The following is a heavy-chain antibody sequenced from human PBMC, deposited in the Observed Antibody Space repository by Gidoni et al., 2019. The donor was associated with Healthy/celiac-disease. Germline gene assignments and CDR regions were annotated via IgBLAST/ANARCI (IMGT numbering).Heavy chain of an antibody. D-gene: IGHD6-13*01. J-gene: IGHJ4*02. CDR3: AKCNYGYSSSLDY. CDR2: ISGSGGST. Sequence: EVQLLESGGGLVQPGGSLRLSCAASGFTFSSYAMSWVRQAPGKGLEWVSAISGSGGSTYYADSVKGRFTIARDNSKNTLYLQMNSLRAEDTAVYYCAKCNYGYSSSLDYWGQGTLVTVSS. V-gene: IGHV3-23*01. CDR1: GFTFSSYA.